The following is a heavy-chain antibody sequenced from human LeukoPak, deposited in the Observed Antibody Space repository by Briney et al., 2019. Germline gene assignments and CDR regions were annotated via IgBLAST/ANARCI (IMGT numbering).Heavy chain of an antibody. V-gene: IGHV4-34*01. Sequence: PSETLSLTCAVYGGSFSGYYWSWIRQHPGKGVEWIGEINHSGSTNYNPSLKSRVTISVDTSKNQFSLKLSSVTAADTAVYYCARGWYSSSWYRWFDPWGQGTLVTVSS. CDR3: ARGWYSSSWYRWFDP. CDR2: INHSGST. CDR1: GGSFSGYY. J-gene: IGHJ5*02. D-gene: IGHD6-13*01.